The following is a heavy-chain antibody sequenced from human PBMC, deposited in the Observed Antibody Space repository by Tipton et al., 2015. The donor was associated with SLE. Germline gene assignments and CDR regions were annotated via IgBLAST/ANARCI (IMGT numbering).Heavy chain of an antibody. V-gene: IGHV3-23*01. Sequence: GSLRLSCAGSGFIFSSFPMSWVRQAPGKGLEWVSTISGSGGTTYVADSVRGRFTISRDNSKNTLSLQMNSLRAEDTAVYYCAKDRWGYYDLDVWGKGTTVTISS. D-gene: IGHD3-16*01. CDR1: GFIFSSFP. CDR2: ISGSGGTT. CDR3: AKDRWGYYDLDV. J-gene: IGHJ6*03.